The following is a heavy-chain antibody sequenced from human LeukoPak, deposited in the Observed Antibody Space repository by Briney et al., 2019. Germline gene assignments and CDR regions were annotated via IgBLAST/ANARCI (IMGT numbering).Heavy chain of an antibody. CDR1: GDSFIGSY. V-gene: IGHV4-59*01. CDR3: ARRRYFDSTGYNPTYYFDN. CDR2: IYYPVDT. D-gene: IGHD3-22*01. Sequence: SETLSLTCTVSGDSFIGSYWSWIRQAPGKGLEWIGDIYYPVDTNYNPSLQSRVTISADVSKKQFSLRLTSVTAADTAVYYCARRRYFDSTGYNPTYYFDNWGQGLLVTVSS. J-gene: IGHJ4*02.